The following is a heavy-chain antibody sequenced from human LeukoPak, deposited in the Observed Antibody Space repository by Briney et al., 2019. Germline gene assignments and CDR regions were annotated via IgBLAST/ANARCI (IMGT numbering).Heavy chain of an antibody. CDR3: ATESESDGETDY. CDR1: GFTFCIYA. V-gene: IGHV3-30*04. J-gene: IGHJ4*02. CDR2: ISYDGSNK. D-gene: IGHD1-14*01. Sequence: PGGSLRLSCAASGFTFCIYAMHWVRQAPGKGLEGVAYISYDGSNKYYADSVKRRFTISRDNSKNTLYLQMNSLRAEDTAVYYCATESESDGETDYWGPGTLVTASS.